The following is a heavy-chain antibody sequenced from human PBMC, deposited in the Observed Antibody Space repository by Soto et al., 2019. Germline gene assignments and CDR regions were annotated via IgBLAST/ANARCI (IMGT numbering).Heavy chain of an antibody. Sequence: QVQLVESGGGVVQPGRSLRLSCAASGFTFSSYGMHWVRQAPGKGLEWVAVIWYDGSTKYYADSVKGRFTISRDNSKKTLYMQMNSLRAEDTAVYYCARDSIQISIAARPNYYYYGMDVWGKGTTVTVCS. J-gene: IGHJ6*04. CDR1: GFTFSSYG. CDR3: ARDSIQISIAARPNYYYYGMDV. D-gene: IGHD6-6*01. CDR2: IWYDGSTK. V-gene: IGHV3-33*01.